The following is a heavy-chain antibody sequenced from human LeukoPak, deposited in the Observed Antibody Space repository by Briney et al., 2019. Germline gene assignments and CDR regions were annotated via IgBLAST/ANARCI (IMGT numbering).Heavy chain of an antibody. CDR3: ARVPPPYNWNYVDY. V-gene: IGHV4-39*07. D-gene: IGHD1-20*01. CDR2: IYYSGST. J-gene: IGHJ4*02. CDR1: GGSISSSSYY. Sequence: AETLSLTCTVSGGSISSSSYYWGWLGQPPGTGLEWSGSIYYSGSTYYNPSLKSRVTISVDTSKNQFSLKLSPVTAADTAVYYCARVPPPYNWNYVDYWGQGTLVTVSS.